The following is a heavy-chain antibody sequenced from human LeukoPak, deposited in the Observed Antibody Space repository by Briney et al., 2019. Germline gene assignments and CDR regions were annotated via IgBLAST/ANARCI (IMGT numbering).Heavy chain of an antibody. CDR1: GYTFTSYD. Sequence: GASVKVSCKASGYTFTSYDINWVRHATGQGLEWMGWMNPNSGNTGYAQKFQGRVTMTRNTSISTAYMELSSLRSEDTAVYYCPRGHYYDSSWWDYWGEGTLVTVSS. J-gene: IGHJ4*02. V-gene: IGHV1-8*01. CDR2: MNPNSGNT. CDR3: PRGHYYDSSWWDY. D-gene: IGHD3-22*01.